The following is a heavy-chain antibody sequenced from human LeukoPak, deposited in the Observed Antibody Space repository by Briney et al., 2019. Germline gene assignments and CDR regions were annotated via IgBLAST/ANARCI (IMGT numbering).Heavy chain of an antibody. Sequence: SVKVSCKASGGTFSSYAISWVRQAPGQGLEGMGGIIPIFGTAHSAQKFQGRVTITADESTSTAYMELSSLRSEDTAVYYCASVTIFGVVIQGDAFDIWGQGTMVTVSS. CDR3: ASVTIFGVVIQGDAFDI. CDR1: GGTFSSYA. J-gene: IGHJ3*02. V-gene: IGHV1-69*13. D-gene: IGHD3-3*01. CDR2: IIPIFGTA.